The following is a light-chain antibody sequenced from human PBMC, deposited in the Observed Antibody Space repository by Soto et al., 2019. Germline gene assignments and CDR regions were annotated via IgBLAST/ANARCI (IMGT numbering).Light chain of an antibody. J-gene: IGKJ5*01. Sequence: SPAFVSVYVEDRFTITCRSSESISRWLAWYQKKPGKAPKLMIYKASSLESGVPSRLRGSGYGTELTITSNIMKAADFEFHYCQQHTRFPITFGHGTRLEIK. V-gene: IGKV1-5*03. CDR1: ESISRW. CDR3: QQHTRFPIT. CDR2: KAS.